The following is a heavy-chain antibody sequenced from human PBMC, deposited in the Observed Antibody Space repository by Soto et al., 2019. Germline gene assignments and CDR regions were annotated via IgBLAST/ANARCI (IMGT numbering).Heavy chain of an antibody. CDR1: GYTFTGYY. CDR2: INPNSGGT. J-gene: IGHJ4*02. CDR3: ARYKASRPDELGFEY. Sequence: ASVKVPCKACGYTFTGYYMHWVRQAPGQGLEWMGWINPNSGGTNYAQKFQGRVTMTRDTSISTAYMELSRLRSDDTAVYYCARYKASRPDELGFEYRGQGTLVTVSS. V-gene: IGHV1-2*02. D-gene: IGHD7-27*01.